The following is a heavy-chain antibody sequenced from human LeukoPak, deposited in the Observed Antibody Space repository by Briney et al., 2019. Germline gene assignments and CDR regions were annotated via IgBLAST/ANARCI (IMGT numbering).Heavy chain of an antibody. CDR1: GGTFSSYT. CDR3: ARRTNGVCAPSY. Sequence: SVKVSCKASGGTFSSYTISWVRQAPGQGLEWMGRIIPILGTANYAQKFQGRVTITADKSTSTAYMELSSLRSEDTAVYYCARRTNGVCAPSYWGQGTLVTVSS. CDR2: IIPILGTA. V-gene: IGHV1-69*08. J-gene: IGHJ4*02. D-gene: IGHD2-8*01.